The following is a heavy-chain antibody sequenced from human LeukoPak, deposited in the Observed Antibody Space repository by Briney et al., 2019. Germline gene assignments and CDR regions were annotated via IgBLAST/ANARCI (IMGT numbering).Heavy chain of an antibody. CDR1: GLTFDDYA. D-gene: IGHD3-22*01. V-gene: IGHV3-9*01. CDR2: ISWNSGSI. Sequence: GGSLRLSCAASGLTFDDYAMHWVRQAPGKGLERVSGISWNSGSIGYADSVKGRFTISRDNAKNSLYLQMNSLRAEDTALYYCAKDIGSGYYLDAFDIWGQGTMVTVSS. CDR3: AKDIGSGYYLDAFDI. J-gene: IGHJ3*02.